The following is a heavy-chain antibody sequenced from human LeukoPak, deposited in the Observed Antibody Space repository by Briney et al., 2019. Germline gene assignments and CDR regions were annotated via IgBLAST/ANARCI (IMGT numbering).Heavy chain of an antibody. Sequence: ASVKVSSKASGYTFTSYDINWVRQATGQGLEWMGWMNPNSGNTGYAQKFQGRVTMTRNTSISTAYMELSSLRSEDTAVYYCGRGRGNGRPENYFDYWGQGTLVTVSS. CDR3: GRGRGNGRPENYFDY. J-gene: IGHJ4*02. V-gene: IGHV1-8*01. CDR1: GYTFTSYD. CDR2: MNPNSGNT. D-gene: IGHD2-8*01.